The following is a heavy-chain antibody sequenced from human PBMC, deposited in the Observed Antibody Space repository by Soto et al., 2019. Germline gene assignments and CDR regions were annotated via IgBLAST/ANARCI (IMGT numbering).Heavy chain of an antibody. CDR1: GGSISSNY. CDR3: ARHADSSSYYYPFDY. V-gene: IGHV4-59*08. D-gene: IGHD3-22*01. CDR2: VYNSGST. J-gene: IGHJ4*02. Sequence: SETLTLTCAVSGGSISSNYWTWIRQPPGKGLEWIGYVYNSGSTNYNPSLKSRVTISEDTSKSQFSLTLSSVTAADTAVYYCARHADSSSYYYPFDYWGQGSLVPVSS.